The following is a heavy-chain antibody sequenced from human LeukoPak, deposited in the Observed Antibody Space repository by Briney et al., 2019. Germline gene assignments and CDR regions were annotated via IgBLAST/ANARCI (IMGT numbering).Heavy chain of an antibody. V-gene: IGHV3-30-3*01. J-gene: IGHJ4*02. CDR2: VSDDGTNK. CDR1: GFTFTSHP. Sequence: PGGSLRLSCAASGFTFTSHPMHWVRQAPGKGLEWVAVVSDDGTNKYYADSVKGRFTISRDNSKNTLYLQMNSLRAEDTAVYYCAKGTTTLVVTKIDYWGQGTLVTVSS. CDR3: AKGTTTLVVTKIDY. D-gene: IGHD4-23*01.